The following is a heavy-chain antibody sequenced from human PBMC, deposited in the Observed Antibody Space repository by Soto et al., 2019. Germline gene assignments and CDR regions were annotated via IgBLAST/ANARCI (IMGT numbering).Heavy chain of an antibody. D-gene: IGHD2-21*02. Sequence: PSETLSLTCTVSGGSISSYYWSWIRQPPGKGLEWIGYIYYSGSTNYNPSLKSRVTISVDTSKNQFSLKLSSVTAADTAVYYCASTGDCGGDCYRSYYGMDVWGQGTTVT. CDR3: ASTGDCGGDCYRSYYGMDV. CDR1: GGSISSYY. V-gene: IGHV4-59*08. J-gene: IGHJ6*02. CDR2: IYYSGST.